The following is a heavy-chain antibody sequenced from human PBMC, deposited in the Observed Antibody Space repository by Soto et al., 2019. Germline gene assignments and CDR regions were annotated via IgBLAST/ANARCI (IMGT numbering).Heavy chain of an antibody. CDR3: AHIQAQGIGLAGTFDS. D-gene: IGHD6-19*01. CDR2: IYWDDDK. V-gene: IGHV2-5*02. J-gene: IGHJ4*02. Sequence: SGPTLVNPTQTLTLTCTFSGFSFSTTGVGVGWIRQPPGKALEWLALIYWDDDKRYSPSLKSRLTITKDTSKNQVVLTMTNMDPVDTATYYCAHIQAQGIGLAGTFDSWGQGTLVTVSS. CDR1: GFSFSTTGVG.